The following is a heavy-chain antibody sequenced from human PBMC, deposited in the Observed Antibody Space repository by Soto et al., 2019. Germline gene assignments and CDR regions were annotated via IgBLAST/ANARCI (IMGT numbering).Heavy chain of an antibody. V-gene: IGHV3-74*01. D-gene: IGHD3-3*01. Sequence: GWSLRLSCGASEFSFNFYWMHWCRQTPGKGLVWVSRINPVGTITNYADSVEGRFIISRDNAATTLYLQMNSLSAEDTAIYYCTSDTFGLRDSWGQGTLVTVSS. CDR1: EFSFNFYW. CDR3: TSDTFGLRDS. J-gene: IGHJ4*02. CDR2: INPVGTIT.